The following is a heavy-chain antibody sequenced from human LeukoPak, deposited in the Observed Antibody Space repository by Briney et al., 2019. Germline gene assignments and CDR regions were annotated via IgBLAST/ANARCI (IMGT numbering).Heavy chain of an antibody. CDR2: IYYSGST. CDR1: GYSIRSGYY. V-gene: IGHV4-59*01. D-gene: IGHD3-10*01. CDR3: ARYRMVRGVMWFDP. J-gene: IGHJ5*02. Sequence: SETLSLTCTVFGYSIRSGYYWSWIRQPPGKGLEWIGYIYYSGSTNYNPSLKSRVTISVDTSKNQFSLKLSSVTAADTAVYYCARYRMVRGVMWFDPWGQGTLVTVSS.